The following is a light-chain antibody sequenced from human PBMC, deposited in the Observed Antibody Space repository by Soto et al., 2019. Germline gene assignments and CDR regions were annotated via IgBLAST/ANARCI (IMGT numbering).Light chain of an antibody. J-gene: IGLJ1*01. CDR1: SSDVGGYDF. Sequence: QSALTQPASVSGSPGQSSTISCIGTSSDVGGYDFVSWYRQYPCQAPKILIYEVTHRPSGVPDRFSGSKSGNTASLTISGLQADDEADYYCSSYTITSSPVFGPGTKLTVL. V-gene: IGLV2-14*01. CDR3: SSYTITSSPV. CDR2: EVT.